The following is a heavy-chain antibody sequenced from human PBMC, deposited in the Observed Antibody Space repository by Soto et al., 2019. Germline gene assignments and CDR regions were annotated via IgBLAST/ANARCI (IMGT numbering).Heavy chain of an antibody. CDR1: GGTFSSYA. CDR3: ARDRYYCSGGSCYRGGAFDI. D-gene: IGHD2-15*01. CDR2: IIPIFGTA. J-gene: IGHJ3*02. V-gene: IGHV1-69*01. Sequence: QVQLVQSGAEVQKPGSSVKVSCKASGGTFSSYAISWVRQAPGQGLEWMGGIIPIFGTANYAQKFQGRVTITADESTSTAYMELSSLRSEDTAVYYCARDRYYCSGGSCYRGGAFDIWGQGTMVTVSS.